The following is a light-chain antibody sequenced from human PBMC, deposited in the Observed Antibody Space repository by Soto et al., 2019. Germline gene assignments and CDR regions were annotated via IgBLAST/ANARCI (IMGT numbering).Light chain of an antibody. CDR2: GAS. J-gene: IGKJ5*01. CDR1: QGIKNY. Sequence: EIVMTQSPVTLPVSPGERATLSCRASQGIKNYLAWFQQKPGQAPRLLVYGASTRATTIPARFSGSGSGTDFTLTISSLEPEDFAVDYCQQRSNWPTFGQGTRLEIK. CDR3: QQRSNWPT. V-gene: IGKV3D-11*01.